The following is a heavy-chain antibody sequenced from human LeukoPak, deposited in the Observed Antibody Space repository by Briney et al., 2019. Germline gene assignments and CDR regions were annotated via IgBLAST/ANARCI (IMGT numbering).Heavy chain of an antibody. CDR3: ARDELDSSGYYYYYGMDV. CDR1: GYTFTSYA. V-gene: IGHV7-4-1*02. D-gene: IGHD6-19*01. J-gene: IGHJ6*02. Sequence: ASVKVSCKASGYTFTSYAMNWVRQAPGQGLEWMGWISTNTGNPTYAQGFTGRFVFSLDTSVSTAYLQISSLKAEDTAVYYCARDELDSSGYYYYYGMDVWGQGTTVTVS. CDR2: ISTNTGNP.